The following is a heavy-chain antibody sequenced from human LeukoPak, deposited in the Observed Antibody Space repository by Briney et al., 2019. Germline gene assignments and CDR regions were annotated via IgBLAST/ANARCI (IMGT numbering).Heavy chain of an antibody. V-gene: IGHV3-30*18. CDR3: AKIFCGGSCNWFDP. Sequence: QPGRSLRLSCAASGFTFSSHGMHWVRQAPGKGLEWVAVISYDGSNKYYADSVKGRFTISRDNSKNTLYLQMNSLRAEDTAVYYCAKIFCGGSCNWFDPWGQGTLVTVSS. CDR1: GFTFSSHG. J-gene: IGHJ5*02. CDR2: ISYDGSNK. D-gene: IGHD2-15*01.